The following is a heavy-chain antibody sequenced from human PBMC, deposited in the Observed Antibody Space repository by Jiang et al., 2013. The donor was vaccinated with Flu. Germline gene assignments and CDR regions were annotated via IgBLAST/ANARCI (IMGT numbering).Heavy chain of an antibody. CDR3: ARSSKSLTVAGDYSHYGLDV. CDR1: VSSNSAA. J-gene: IGHJ6*02. V-gene: IGHV6-1*01. CDR2: TYYRSKWYN. Sequence: VSSNSAAWNWIRQSPSRGLEWLGRTYYRSKWYNDYAVSVKSRITINPDTSNNQFSLQLNSVTPEDTAVYYCARSSKSLTVAGDYSHYGLDVWGQGTTVTVSS. D-gene: IGHD6-19*01.